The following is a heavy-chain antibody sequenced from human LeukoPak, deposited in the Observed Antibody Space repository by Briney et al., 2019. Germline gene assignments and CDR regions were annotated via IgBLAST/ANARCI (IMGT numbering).Heavy chain of an antibody. J-gene: IGHJ4*02. D-gene: IGHD3-22*01. V-gene: IGHV3-23*01. CDR1: GFTFSRFA. CDR3: AKDGNYFDSSGYLIPFDY. Sequence: PGVSLRLSCAASGFTFSRFAMSWVRQAPGKGLEWVSSISGSDRTTYYADSVKGRFTISRDNSKNILYLQMNSLRADDTAVYYCAKDGNYFDSSGYLIPFDYWGQGTLVTVSS. CDR2: ISGSDRTT.